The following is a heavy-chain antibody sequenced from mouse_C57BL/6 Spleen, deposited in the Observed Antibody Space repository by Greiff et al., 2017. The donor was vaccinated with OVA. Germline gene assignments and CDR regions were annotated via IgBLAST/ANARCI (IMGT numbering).Heavy chain of an antibody. CDR2: IHPNSGST. D-gene: IGHD1-1*01. CDR3: ARITTVVADY. CDR1: GYTFTSYW. J-gene: IGHJ2*01. V-gene: IGHV1-64*01. Sequence: VQLQQPGAELVKPGASVKLSCKASGYTFTSYWMHWVKQRPGQGLEWIGMIHPNSGSTNYNEKFKSKATLTVDKSSSTASMQLSSLTSEDSAVYYGARITTVVADYWGQGTTLTVSS.